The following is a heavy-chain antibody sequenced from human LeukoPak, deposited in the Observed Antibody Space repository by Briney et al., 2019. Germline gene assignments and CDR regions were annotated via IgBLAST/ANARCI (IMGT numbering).Heavy chain of an antibody. CDR1: GGSFSGYY. J-gene: IGHJ4*02. Sequence: SETLSLTCAVYGGSFSGYYWSWIRQPPGKGLEWIGEINHSGSTNYNPSLNSRVTISVDTSKNQFSLRLSSVTTADTAIYYCARAVSGRFDYWGQGTLVTVSS. CDR3: ARAVSGRFDY. CDR2: INHSGST. D-gene: IGHD6-19*01. V-gene: IGHV4-34*01.